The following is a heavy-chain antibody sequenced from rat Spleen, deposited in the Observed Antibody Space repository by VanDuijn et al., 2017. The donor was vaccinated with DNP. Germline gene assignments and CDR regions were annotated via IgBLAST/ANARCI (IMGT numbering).Heavy chain of an antibody. CDR3: ARSKYNSGYVPFAD. Sequence: EVQLQESGPGLVKPSQSLSLTCSVTGYSITSNYWAWIRKFPGNKMEWMGYISYSGSTGYNPSLKSRISITRDTSKNQFFLQLNSVTTEDTATYYCARSKYNSGYVPFADWGQGTLVTVSS. V-gene: IGHV3-1*01. CDR1: GYSITSNY. CDR2: ISYSGST. J-gene: IGHJ3*01. D-gene: IGHD4-3*01.